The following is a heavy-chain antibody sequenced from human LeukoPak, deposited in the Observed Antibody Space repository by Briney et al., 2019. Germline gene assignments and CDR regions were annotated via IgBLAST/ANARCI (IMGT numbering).Heavy chain of an antibody. CDR2: INHSGST. V-gene: IGHV4-34*01. CDR3: ARGYPGVPYYFDY. Sequence: SETLSLTCAVYGGSFSGYYRSWIRQPPGKGLEWIGEINHSGSTNYNPSLKSRVTISVDTSKNQFSLKLSSVTAADTAVYYCARGYPGVPYYFDYWGQGTLVTVSS. CDR1: GGSFSGYY. J-gene: IGHJ4*02.